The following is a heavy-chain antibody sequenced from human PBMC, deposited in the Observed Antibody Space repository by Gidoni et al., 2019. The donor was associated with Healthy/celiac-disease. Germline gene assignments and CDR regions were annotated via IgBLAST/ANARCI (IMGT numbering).Heavy chain of an antibody. V-gene: IGHV2-26*01. CDR3: ARIRGDFWSGYYSGPGYYYYGMDV. D-gene: IGHD3-3*01. CDR2: IFSNDEK. CDR1: GFSLSNARMG. J-gene: IGHJ6*02. Sequence: QVTLKESGPVLVKPTETLTLTCTVSGFSLSNARMGVSWIRQPPGKALEWLAHIFSNDEKSYSTSLKSRLTISKDTSKSQVVLTMTNMDPVDTATYYCARIRGDFWSGYYSGPGYYYYGMDVWGQGTTVTVSS.